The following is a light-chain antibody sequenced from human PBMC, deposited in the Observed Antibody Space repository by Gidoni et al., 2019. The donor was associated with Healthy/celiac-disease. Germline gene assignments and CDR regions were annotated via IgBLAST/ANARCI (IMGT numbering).Light chain of an antibody. J-gene: IGKJ3*01. CDR3: QQYNSYSRGFT. V-gene: IGKV1-5*03. CDR1: QSISSW. Sequence: DIQMTQSPSTLSASVGDRVTITCRASQSISSWLAWYQQKPGKAPKLLIYKASSLESGVPSRFSGSGSGTEFTLTISSLQPDDVATYYCQQYNSYSRGFTFGPGTKVDIK. CDR2: KAS.